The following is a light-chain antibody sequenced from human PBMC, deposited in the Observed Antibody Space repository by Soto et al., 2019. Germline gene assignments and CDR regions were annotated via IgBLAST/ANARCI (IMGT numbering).Light chain of an antibody. V-gene: IGKV4-1*01. CDR2: WAS. J-gene: IGKJ2*01. CDR1: QNVLYNSNNKNY. Sequence: DIVLTQSPDSLAVSLGERATINCRSSQNVLYNSNNKNYLAWYQQKPGQPPKLLFYWASTRESGVPDRFSGSGSGTDFTLTISSLQAEDVAVYYCLQYYNMYTFGQGTKMEIK. CDR3: LQYYNMYT.